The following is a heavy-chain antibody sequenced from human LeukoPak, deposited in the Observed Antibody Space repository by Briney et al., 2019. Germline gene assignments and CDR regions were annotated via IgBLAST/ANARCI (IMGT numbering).Heavy chain of an antibody. CDR1: GGSISSYY. CDR2: IYYSGST. CDR3: AILSGGVFDY. V-gene: IGHV4-59*01. D-gene: IGHD3-10*01. J-gene: IGHJ4*02. Sequence: SETLSLTCTVSGGSISSYYWSWIRQPPGKGLEWIGYIYYSGSTNYNPSLKSRVTISVDMSKNQFSLKLSSVTAADTAVYYCAILSGGVFDYWGQGTLVTVSS.